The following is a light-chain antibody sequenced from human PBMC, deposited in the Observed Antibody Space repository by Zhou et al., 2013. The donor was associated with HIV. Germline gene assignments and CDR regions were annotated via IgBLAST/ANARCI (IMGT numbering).Light chain of an antibody. CDR3: QQYGTSPGT. V-gene: IGKV3-11*01. CDR2: DTF. J-gene: IGKJ2*01. Sequence: EIVLTQSPATLSLSPGERATLSCRASQSVSSYLSWYQQKPGQAPRLLIYDTFNRATGIPARFSGSGSGTDFILTISRLEPEDFAVYFCQQYGTSPGTFGQGTKVEI. CDR1: QSVSSY.